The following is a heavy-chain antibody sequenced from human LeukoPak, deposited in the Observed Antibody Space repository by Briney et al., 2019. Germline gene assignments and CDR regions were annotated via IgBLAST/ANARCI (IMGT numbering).Heavy chain of an antibody. J-gene: IGHJ4*02. Sequence: ASVKVSCKASGGTFSSYAISWVRQAPGQGLEWMGGIIPIFGTANYAQKFQGRVAITADESTSTAYMELSSLRSEDTAVYYCARGRGIPYYFDYWGQGTLVTVSS. V-gene: IGHV1-69*01. CDR2: IIPIFGTA. D-gene: IGHD3-16*01. CDR3: ARGRGIPYYFDY. CDR1: GGTFSSYA.